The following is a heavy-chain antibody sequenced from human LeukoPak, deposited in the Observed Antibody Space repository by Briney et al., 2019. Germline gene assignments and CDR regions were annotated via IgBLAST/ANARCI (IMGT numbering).Heavy chain of an antibody. CDR1: GGSISSGGYY. Sequence: SETLSLTCTVSGGSISSGGYYWSWIRQPPGKGLEWIGYIYYSGSTNYNPSLKSRVTISVDTSKNQFSLKLSSVTAADTAVYYCARDRLLLGYYYGMDVWGQGTTVAVSS. D-gene: IGHD3-10*01. V-gene: IGHV4-61*08. CDR3: ARDRLLLGYYYGMDV. J-gene: IGHJ6*02. CDR2: IYYSGST.